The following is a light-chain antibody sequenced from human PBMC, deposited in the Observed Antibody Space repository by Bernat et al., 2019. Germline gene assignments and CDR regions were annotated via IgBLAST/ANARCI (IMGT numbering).Light chain of an antibody. Sequence: QSVLTQPPSASGTPGQRVTISCSGSSSNIGSNTVNWYQQLPGTGPKLLIYSNNQRPSGVPDRFSDSKSGTSASLAISGLQSEDEADYYCAAWDDSLNGRWVFGGGTKLTVL. J-gene: IGLJ3*02. CDR3: AAWDDSLNGRWV. V-gene: IGLV1-44*01. CDR2: SNN. CDR1: SSNIGSNT.